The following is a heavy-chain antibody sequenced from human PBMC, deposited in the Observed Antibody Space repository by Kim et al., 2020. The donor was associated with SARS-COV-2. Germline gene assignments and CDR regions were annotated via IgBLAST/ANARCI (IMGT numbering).Heavy chain of an antibody. Sequence: SETLSLTCAVYGGSFSGYYWSWIRQPPGKGLEWIGEINHSGSTNYNPALKSRVTISVDTSKNQFSLKLSSVTAADTAVYYCARGRGGTTVVTLGLGYYYYYGMDVWGPGTTVTVSS. D-gene: IGHD4-17*01. V-gene: IGHV4-34*01. CDR2: INHSGST. J-gene: IGHJ6*02. CDR1: GGSFSGYY. CDR3: ARGRGGTTVVTLGLGYYYYYGMDV.